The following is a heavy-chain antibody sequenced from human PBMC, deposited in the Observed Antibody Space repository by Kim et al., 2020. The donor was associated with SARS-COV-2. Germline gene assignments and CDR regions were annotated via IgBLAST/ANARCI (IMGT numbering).Heavy chain of an antibody. V-gene: IGHV3-53*01. D-gene: IGHD4-4*01. CDR2: INSGGFT. Sequence: GGSLRLSCAASGFSVASHQMGWVRQTPGKGLEWVSLINSGGFTKYADSLRGRFIIPRDNSKNTVSLQMDSLRVDDTTVYYWVREGGSFTRVIEYWGQGT. CDR1: GFSVASHQ. CDR3: VREGGSFTRVIEY. J-gene: IGHJ4*02.